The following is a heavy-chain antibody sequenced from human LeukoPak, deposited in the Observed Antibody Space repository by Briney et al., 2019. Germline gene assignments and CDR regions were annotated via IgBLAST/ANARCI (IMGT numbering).Heavy chain of an antibody. CDR3: AKDRLARQHY. CDR2: ISSSSSYI. CDR1: GFTFSSYS. J-gene: IGHJ4*02. V-gene: IGHV3-21*04. Sequence: GGSLRLSCAASGFTFSSYSMNWVRQAPGKGLEWVSSISSSSSYIYYADSVKGRFTISRDNSKNTLYLQMNSLRAEDTAVYYCAKDRLARQHYWGQGTLVTVSS. D-gene: IGHD1-1*01.